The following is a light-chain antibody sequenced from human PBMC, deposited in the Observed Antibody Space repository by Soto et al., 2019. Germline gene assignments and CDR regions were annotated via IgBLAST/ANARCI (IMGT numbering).Light chain of an antibody. CDR3: SSYTSSSTLE. Sequence: QSALTQPASVSGSPGQSITISCTGTSSDVGGYNYVSWYQQHPGKAPKLMIYEVSNRPSGVSNRFSGSESGNTASLTISGLQAEDEADYYCSSYTSSSTLEVGGGTKLTVL. CDR1: SSDVGGYNY. V-gene: IGLV2-14*01. CDR2: EVS. J-gene: IGLJ2*01.